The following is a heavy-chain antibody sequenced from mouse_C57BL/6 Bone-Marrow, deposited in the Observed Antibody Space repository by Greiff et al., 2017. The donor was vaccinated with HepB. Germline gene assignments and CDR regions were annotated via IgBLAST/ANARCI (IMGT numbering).Heavy chain of an antibody. D-gene: IGHD1-1*01. CDR2: IYPRDGST. CDR1: GYTFTSYD. J-gene: IGHJ1*03. V-gene: IGHV1-85*01. CDR3: ARSYGSRYWYFDV. Sequence: VQLQQSGPELVKPGASVKLSCKASGYTFTSYDINWVKQRPGQGLEWIGWIYPRDGSTKYNEKLKGKATLTVDTSSSTAYMELHSLTSEDSAVYFCARSYGSRYWYFDVWGTGTTVTVSS.